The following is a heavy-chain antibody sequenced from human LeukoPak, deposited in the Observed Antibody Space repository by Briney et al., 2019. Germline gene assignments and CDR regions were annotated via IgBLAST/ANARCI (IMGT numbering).Heavy chain of an antibody. CDR3: AEGIAAAGPNYFDY. Sequence: GGSLRLSCAASGFTFSSYAISWVRQAPGKGLEWVSAISGSGGSTYYADSVKGRFTISRDNSKNTLYLQMNSLRAEDTAVYYCAEGIAAAGPNYFDYWGQETLVTVSS. J-gene: IGHJ4*02. CDR1: GFTFSSYA. D-gene: IGHD6-13*01. V-gene: IGHV3-23*01. CDR2: ISGSGGST.